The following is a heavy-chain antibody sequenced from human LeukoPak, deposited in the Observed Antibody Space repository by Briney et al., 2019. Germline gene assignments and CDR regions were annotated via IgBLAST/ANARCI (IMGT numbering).Heavy chain of an antibody. CDR1: GFTFHDYA. J-gene: IGHJ4*02. Sequence: GGSLTLSCAASGFTFHDYAMQWVRQAPGAGLYWVCRISADGGSTYYADSVKGRFTISRDNSKNSLYLQMNSLRTEDTALYYCVKDRGYFGDYGSDGWGQGTLVSAS. D-gene: IGHD4-17*01. CDR2: ISADGGST. CDR3: VKDRGYFGDYGSDG. V-gene: IGHV3-43*02.